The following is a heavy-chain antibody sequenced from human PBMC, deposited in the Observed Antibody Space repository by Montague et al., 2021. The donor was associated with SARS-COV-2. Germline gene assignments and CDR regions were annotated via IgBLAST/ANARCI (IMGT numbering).Heavy chain of an antibody. CDR3: ARAHSGSWAHLDN. J-gene: IGHJ4*02. CDR2: IYTSGTT. CDR1: GGSISSGSYY. D-gene: IGHD5-12*01. Sequence: TLSLTCIVSGGSISSGSYYWSWIRQPAGKGLEWIGRIYTSGTTDYRFSLKSRVTISVDTSKNQFSLKLTSVTAADTAVYYCARAHSGSWAHLDNLGQGSLVTVSS. V-gene: IGHV4-61*02.